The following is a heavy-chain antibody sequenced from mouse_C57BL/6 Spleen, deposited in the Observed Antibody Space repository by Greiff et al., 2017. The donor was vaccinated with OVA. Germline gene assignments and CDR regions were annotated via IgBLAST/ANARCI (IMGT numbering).Heavy chain of an antibody. CDR3: ARENYSNPGLYWYCDV. Sequence: QVQLKESGAELARPGASVKMSCKASGYTFTSYTMHWVKQRPGQGLEWIGYINPSSGYTKYNQKFKDKATLTADKSSSTAYMQLSSLTSEDSAVYYCARENYSNPGLYWYCDVGGTGTTVTVSS. V-gene: IGHV1-4*01. CDR1: GYTFTSYT. CDR2: INPSSGYT. J-gene: IGHJ1*03. D-gene: IGHD2-5*01.